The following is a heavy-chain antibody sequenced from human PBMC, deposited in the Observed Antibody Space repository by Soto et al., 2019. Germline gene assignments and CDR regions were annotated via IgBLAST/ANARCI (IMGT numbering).Heavy chain of an antibody. CDR1: GFSLSTSGVA. Sequence: VSGPTLVNPTQTLTLTCTFSGFSLSTSGVAVGWIRQPPGKALEWLALIYWDDDKRYSPSLKSRLTITKDTSKNQVVLTMTNMDPVDTATYYCAHRLHYYDGGSNWFDPWGQGTQVTVSS. J-gene: IGHJ5*02. D-gene: IGHD3-22*01. CDR2: IYWDDDK. CDR3: AHRLHYYDGGSNWFDP. V-gene: IGHV2-5*02.